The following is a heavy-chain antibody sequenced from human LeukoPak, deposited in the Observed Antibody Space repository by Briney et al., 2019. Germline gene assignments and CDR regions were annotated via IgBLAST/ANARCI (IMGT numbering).Heavy chain of an antibody. Sequence: ASVKVSCKASGYTFTTYAINWVRQAPGQRPEWMGCINGDNAHTQYSQRFQGRVTITRDTSASTAYMELSSLTSEDMAVFYCARGGPNSGGWTLDHWGQGTLVSVSS. CDR3: ARGGPNSGGWTLDH. D-gene: IGHD6-19*01. CDR1: GYTFTTYA. V-gene: IGHV1-3*03. J-gene: IGHJ4*02. CDR2: INGDNAHT.